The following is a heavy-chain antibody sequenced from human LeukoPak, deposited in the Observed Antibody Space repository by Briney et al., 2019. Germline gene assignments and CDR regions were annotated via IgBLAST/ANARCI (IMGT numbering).Heavy chain of an antibody. V-gene: IGHV1-18*01. Sequence: ASVKVSCKASGYTFSNYGFNWVRQAPGQGLQWMGWISAYNGNTNYAQKLQGRVTMTTDTSTSTAYMELRSLRSDDTAVYYCARVSSYGDYSDGWFDPWGQGTLVTVSS. CDR3: ARVSSYGDYSDGWFDP. J-gene: IGHJ5*02. CDR2: ISAYNGNT. D-gene: IGHD4-17*01. CDR1: GYTFSNYG.